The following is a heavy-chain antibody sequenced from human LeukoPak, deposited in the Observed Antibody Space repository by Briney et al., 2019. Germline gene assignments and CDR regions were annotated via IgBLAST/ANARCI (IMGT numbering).Heavy chain of an antibody. Sequence: ASVKVSCKASGYTFSGFYVHWVRQAPGQGLEWMGIIKVSGGRTDYAQKFQGRVTMTRDMSASTVYMELSNLRSEDTAVYYGARDPPESYHFDDWGQGTLVTVSS. CDR3: ARDPPESYHFDD. D-gene: IGHD2-2*01. CDR2: IKVSGGRT. V-gene: IGHV1-46*01. J-gene: IGHJ4*02. CDR1: GYTFSGFY.